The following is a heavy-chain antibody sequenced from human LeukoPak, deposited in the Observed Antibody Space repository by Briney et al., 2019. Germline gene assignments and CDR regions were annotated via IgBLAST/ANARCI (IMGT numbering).Heavy chain of an antibody. Sequence: GGSLRLSCAASGFTFSSYAMSWVRQAPGKGLEWVSAISGSGGSTYYADSVKGRFTISRDNSKNTLYLQMNSLRAEDTAVYYCAKDLDYCTNGVCLSFDYWGQGTLVTVSS. J-gene: IGHJ4*02. V-gene: IGHV3-23*01. CDR2: ISGSGGST. CDR1: GFTFSSYA. D-gene: IGHD2-8*01. CDR3: AKDLDYCTNGVCLSFDY.